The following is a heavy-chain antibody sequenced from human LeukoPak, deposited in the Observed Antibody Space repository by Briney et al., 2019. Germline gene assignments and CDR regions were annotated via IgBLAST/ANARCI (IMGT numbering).Heavy chain of an antibody. J-gene: IGHJ4*02. V-gene: IGHV3-30-3*01. CDR1: GFTFSSYA. CDR3: ARGQEPVGWYYFDY. D-gene: IGHD2-15*01. Sequence: GGSLRLSCAASGFTFSSYAMHWVRQAPGKGLEWVAVISYDGSNKYYADSVKGRFTISRDNSKNTLYLQMNSLRAEDTAVYYCARGQEPVGWYYFDYWGQGTLVTVSS. CDR2: ISYDGSNK.